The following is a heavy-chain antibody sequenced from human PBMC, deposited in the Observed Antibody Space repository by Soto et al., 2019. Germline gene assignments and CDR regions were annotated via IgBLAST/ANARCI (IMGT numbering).Heavy chain of an antibody. V-gene: IGHV4-59*08. J-gene: IGHJ4*02. D-gene: IGHD7-27*01. CDR2: IYYSGRT. CDR1: GGSISSYY. Sequence: QVQLQESGPGLVKPSETLSLTCTVSGGSISSYYWSWIRQPPGKGLEWIGYIYYSGRTNYNPSLKIRVTIAVDTSKNQFSLKLSSVTAADTAVYYCARRWGRTFDYWGQGTLVTVSS. CDR3: ARRWGRTFDY.